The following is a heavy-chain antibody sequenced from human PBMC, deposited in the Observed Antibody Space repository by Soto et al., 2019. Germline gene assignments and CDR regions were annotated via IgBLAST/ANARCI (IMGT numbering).Heavy chain of an antibody. Sequence: SGPTLVNPTQTLTLTCTFSGFSFTTTGVGVGWIRQPPGKALEWLAVIYWDDDERYSPSLKSRLTITKDTSKNKVVLTMTNMDSVDTATYYCAHRRRNGANWGDSDFDYWGQGTLVTVSS. D-gene: IGHD7-27*01. CDR1: GFSFTTTGVG. CDR3: AHRRRNGANWGDSDFDY. CDR2: IYWDDDE. J-gene: IGHJ4*02. V-gene: IGHV2-5*02.